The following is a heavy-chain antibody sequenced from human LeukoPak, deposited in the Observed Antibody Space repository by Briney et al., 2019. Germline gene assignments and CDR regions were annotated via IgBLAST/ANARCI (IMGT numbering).Heavy chain of an antibody. V-gene: IGHV1-18*01. CDR3: ARDTVGYCSSTSCSPEDY. D-gene: IGHD2-2*01. CDR2: ISAYNGNT. J-gene: IGHJ4*02. Sequence: ASVKVSCKASGYTFTSYGISWVRQAPGQGLEWMGWISAYNGNTNYAQKLQGRVTMTTDTSTSTAYMELRSLRSEDTAVYYCARDTVGYCSSTSCSPEDYWGQGTLVTVSS. CDR1: GYTFTSYG.